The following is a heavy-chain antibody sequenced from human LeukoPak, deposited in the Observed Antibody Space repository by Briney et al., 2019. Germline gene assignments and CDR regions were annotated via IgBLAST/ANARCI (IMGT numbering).Heavy chain of an antibody. J-gene: IGHJ6*02. Sequence: GGSLRLSCAASGFTFSNYWMSWVRQAPGQGLEWVANIKQDGSEKYYVDSVKGRFTISRDNAKNSLYLQMNRLRDADTAVYYCARVYGSGTYYPYRMDVWGQGTTVTVSS. CDR1: GFTFSNYW. V-gene: IGHV3-7*04. D-gene: IGHD3-10*01. CDR2: IKQDGSEK. CDR3: ARVYGSGTYYPYRMDV.